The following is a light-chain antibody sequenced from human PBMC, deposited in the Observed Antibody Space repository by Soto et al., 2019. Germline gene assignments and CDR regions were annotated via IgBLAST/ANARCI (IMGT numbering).Light chain of an antibody. J-gene: IGLJ2*01. CDR2: SNN. Sequence: QSVLTQPPSASGTPGQRVTISCSGSSSNIGSNTVNWYQQLPGTAPKLLIHSNNQRPSGVLDRFSGSKSGTSASLAISGLQSEDEADYYCAAWDDSLNGVLFGGGTKVTVL. CDR3: AAWDDSLNGVL. V-gene: IGLV1-44*01. CDR1: SSNIGSNT.